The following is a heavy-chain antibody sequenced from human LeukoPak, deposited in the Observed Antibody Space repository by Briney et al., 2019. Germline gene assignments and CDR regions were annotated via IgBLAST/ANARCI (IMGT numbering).Heavy chain of an antibody. CDR1: GFTFSSYD. CDR3: ARACKSSACYTPNALDV. D-gene: IGHD2-2*02. J-gene: IGHJ3*01. V-gene: IGHV3-30-3*01. Sequence: QAGGSLRLSCAASGFTFSSYDMHWVRQAPGKGLEWVAVISYGGNNEYYRDSVKGRFTISRDTSKDTLYLQMNSLRAEDTAVYYCARACKSSACYTPNALDVWGQGTMVTVSS. CDR2: ISYGGNNE.